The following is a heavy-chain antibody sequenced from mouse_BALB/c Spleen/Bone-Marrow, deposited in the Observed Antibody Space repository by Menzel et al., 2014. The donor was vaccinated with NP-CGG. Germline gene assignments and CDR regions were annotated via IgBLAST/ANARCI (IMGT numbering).Heavy chain of an antibody. J-gene: IGHJ2*01. CDR3: ARGITTGYFDY. D-gene: IGHD1-1*01. V-gene: IGHV1-54*01. CDR2: INPGSGGT. CDR1: GYAFTNYL. Sequence: QAQLQQSGAELVRPGTSVKVSCKASGYAFTNYLIEWVKQRPGQGLEWIGVINPGSGGTNYNEKFKGKATLTADKSSSTAYMQLSSLTSDDSAVYFCARGITTGYFDYWGQGTTLTVSS.